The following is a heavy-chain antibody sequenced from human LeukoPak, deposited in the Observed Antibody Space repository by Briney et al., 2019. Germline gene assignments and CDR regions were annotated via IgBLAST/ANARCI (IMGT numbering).Heavy chain of an antibody. CDR2: ISDSGDT. V-gene: IGHV4-59*01. CDR3: ARDSYYDSSGYFNDTFDM. CDR1: GGSISSYY. Sequence: SETLSLTCTVSGGSISSYYWSWIRQPPAKGLEWIGHISDSGDTNYNPSLKSRITISVDPSKNQFSLKLSSVTAADTAVYYCARDSYYDSSGYFNDTFDMWGQGTVVTVSS. D-gene: IGHD3-22*01. J-gene: IGHJ3*02.